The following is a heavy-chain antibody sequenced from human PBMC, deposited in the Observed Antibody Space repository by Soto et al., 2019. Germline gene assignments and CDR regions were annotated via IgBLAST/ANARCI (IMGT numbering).Heavy chain of an antibody. J-gene: IGHJ6*02. Sequence: QVHLVQSGSDVEKPGASVKVSCKASGYSFTSYGIGWVRQVPGQGPEWMGWISPYNGRTNYAQSVKGRVVMTTDISTNTVYLELRSLRSDASAIYYCGRCRTDSYAMDVWGQGTTVTVS. CDR1: GYSFTSYG. V-gene: IGHV1-18*01. CDR3: GRCRTDSYAMDV. CDR2: ISPYNGRT. D-gene: IGHD5-18*01.